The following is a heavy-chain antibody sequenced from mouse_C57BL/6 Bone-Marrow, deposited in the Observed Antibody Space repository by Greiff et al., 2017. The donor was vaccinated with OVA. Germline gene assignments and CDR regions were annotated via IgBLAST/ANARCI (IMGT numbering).Heavy chain of an antibody. D-gene: IGHD2-4*01. J-gene: IGHJ3*01. Sequence: VQVVESGAELVKPGASVKLSCKASGYTFTEYTIHWVKQRSGQGLEWIGWFYPGSGSIKYNEKFKDKATLTADKSSSTVYMELSRLTSEDSAVYFCARHEERGYDYSAWFAYWGQGTLVTVSA. CDR3: ARHEERGYDYSAWFAY. CDR1: GYTFTEYT. V-gene: IGHV1-62-2*01. CDR2: FYPGSGSI.